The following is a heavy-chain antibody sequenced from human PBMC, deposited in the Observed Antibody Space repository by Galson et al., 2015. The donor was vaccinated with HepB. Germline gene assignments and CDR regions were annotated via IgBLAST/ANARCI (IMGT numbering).Heavy chain of an antibody. CDR1: GFIVSGHY. V-gene: IGHV3-53*01. CDR2: IYSGGST. D-gene: IGHD3-3*01. CDR3: ARVFHDFWSGSFDS. J-gene: IGHJ4*02. Sequence: SLRLSCAASGFIVSGHYMSWVRQAPGRGLEWVSVIYSGGSTYHADSVKGRFTISRDNSKNTLYLQMNSLRAEDTAVYYCARVFHDFWSGSFDSWGQGTLVTVSS.